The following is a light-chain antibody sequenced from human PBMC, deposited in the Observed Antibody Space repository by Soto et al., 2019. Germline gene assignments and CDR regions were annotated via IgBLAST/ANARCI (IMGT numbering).Light chain of an antibody. CDR1: QSVSSSY. CDR2: GAS. V-gene: IGKV3-20*01. J-gene: IGKJ2*01. CDR3: QQYGSSPPYT. Sequence: EIVLTQSPGTLSLSPGERASLSCRASQSVSSSYLAWYQQKPGQAPRLLIYGASSRATGIPDRFSGSGSGTELTLTISRLEPEEFAVDYCQQYGSSPPYTFGQGTKLEIK.